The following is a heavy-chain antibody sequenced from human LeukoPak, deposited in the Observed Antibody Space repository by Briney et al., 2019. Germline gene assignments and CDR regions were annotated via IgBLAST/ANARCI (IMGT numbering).Heavy chain of an antibody. J-gene: IGHJ6*04. D-gene: IGHD3-3*01. CDR1: GYTFTGYY. CDR3: ASRRITIFGVVRGGMDV. V-gene: IGHV1-2*02. Sequence: ASVKVSCKASGYTFTGYYMHWVRQAPGQGLEWMGWINPNSGGTNYAQKFQGRVTMTRDTSISTAYMELSRLRSDDTAVYYCASRRITIFGVVRGGMDVWGNGTTVTVSS. CDR2: INPNSGGT.